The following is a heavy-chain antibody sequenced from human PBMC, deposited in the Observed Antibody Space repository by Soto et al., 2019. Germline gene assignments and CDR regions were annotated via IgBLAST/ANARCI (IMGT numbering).Heavy chain of an antibody. CDR1: GYTFTSYG. V-gene: IGHV1-18*01. J-gene: IGHJ6*02. Sequence: ASVKVSCKASGYTFTSYGISWVRQAPGQGLEWMGWISAYNGNTNYAQKLQGRVTMTTDTSTSTAYMELRSLRSDDTAVYYCARLWSGYPPDGPSDYYYYGMDVWGQGTTVTVSS. CDR3: ARLWSGYPPDGPSDYYYYGMDV. D-gene: IGHD3-3*01. CDR2: ISAYNGNT.